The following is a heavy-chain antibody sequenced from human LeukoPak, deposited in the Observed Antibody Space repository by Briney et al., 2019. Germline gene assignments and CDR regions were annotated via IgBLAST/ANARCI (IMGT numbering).Heavy chain of an antibody. CDR1: GFTFSSYG. J-gene: IGHJ4*02. CDR2: IWYDGSNK. D-gene: IGHD6-19*01. CDR3: ARDSIAVSQDFDY. Sequence: PGGSLRLSCAASGFTFSSYGMHWVRQAPGKGLEWVAVIWYDGSNKYYADSAKGRFTISRDNSKNTLYLQMNSLGAEDTAVYYCARDSIAVSQDFDYWGQGTLVTVSS. V-gene: IGHV3-33*01.